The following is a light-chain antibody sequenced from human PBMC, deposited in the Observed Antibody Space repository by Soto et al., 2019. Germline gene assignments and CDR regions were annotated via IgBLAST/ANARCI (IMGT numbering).Light chain of an antibody. CDR1: QSISSY. CDR3: QQSYSTPQT. V-gene: IGKV1-39*01. CDR2: AAS. J-gene: IGKJ1*01. Sequence: VQMTECPSSLSASVGDRVTITFRASQSISSYLNWYQQKPGKAPKLLIYAASSLQSGVPSRFSGSGSGTDFTLTISSLQPEDFATYYCQQSYSTPQTFGQGTKVDIK.